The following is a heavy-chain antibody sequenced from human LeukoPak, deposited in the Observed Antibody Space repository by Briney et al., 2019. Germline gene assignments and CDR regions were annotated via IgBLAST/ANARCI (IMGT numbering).Heavy chain of an antibody. CDR2: VSGSGGST. D-gene: IGHD2-21*02. Sequence: GGSLRLSCAGSGFTFGGYGMHWFRQTPGKGLEWVAVSGSGGSTYYADSVKGRFTISRDNSKNTLYLQMNSLRAEDTAVYYCAKNKRGYCGGDCYSYYFDYWGQGTLVTVSS. V-gene: IGHV3-23*01. J-gene: IGHJ4*02. CDR1: GFTFGGYG. CDR3: AKNKRGYCGGDCYSYYFDY.